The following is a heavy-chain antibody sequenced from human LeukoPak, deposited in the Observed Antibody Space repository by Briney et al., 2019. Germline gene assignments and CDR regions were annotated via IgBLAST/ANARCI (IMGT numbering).Heavy chain of an antibody. V-gene: IGHV3-21*01. CDR3: ARGGPWVNPDYYYYMDV. J-gene: IGHJ6*03. D-gene: IGHD1-14*01. CDR1: GFTFSRSS. CDR2: ISSGSSYI. Sequence: PGGSLRLSCAASGFTFSRSSMYWVRQAPGKALEWVSSISSGSSYIYYADSVKGRFTISRDNAKNSLYLQMNSLRAEDTAVYYWARGGPWVNPDYYYYMDVGGKGTTVTVSS.